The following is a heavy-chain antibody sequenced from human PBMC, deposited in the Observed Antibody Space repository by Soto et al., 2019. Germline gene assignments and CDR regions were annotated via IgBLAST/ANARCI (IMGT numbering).Heavy chain of an antibody. CDR1: EGNFVDFG. Sequence: GGLQGHRYSAAEGNFVDFGSRWVRVTTGKGLEWVSTIFSRFFTGWGHTAYAVSVTGRFTISRDNSQNMLFLQMNSLGVEDAAVYYCARDRLPDGIWTFDFWGQGAQDTV. CDR3: ARDRLPDGIWTFDF. J-gene: IGHJ4*02. D-gene: IGHD2-15*01. CDR2: IFSRFFTGWGHT. V-gene: IGHV3-23*01.